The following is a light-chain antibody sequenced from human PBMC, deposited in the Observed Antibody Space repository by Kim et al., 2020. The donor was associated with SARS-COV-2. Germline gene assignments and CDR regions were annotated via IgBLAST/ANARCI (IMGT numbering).Light chain of an antibody. CDR3: QSYDSSNWV. Sequence: GKTVTMSCTGSSSSIANNFVQWSPQRPGSAPTTVIYEDNQRPSGVPDRFSGSVDSSSNSASLTISGLKTEDEADYYCQSYDSSNWVFGGGTQLTVL. J-gene: IGLJ3*02. CDR1: SSSIANNF. V-gene: IGLV6-57*02. CDR2: EDN.